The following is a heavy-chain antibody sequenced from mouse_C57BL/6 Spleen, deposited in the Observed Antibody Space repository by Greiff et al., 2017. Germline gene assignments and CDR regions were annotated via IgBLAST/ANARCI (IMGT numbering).Heavy chain of an antibody. D-gene: IGHD3-3*01. V-gene: IGHV5-6*01. CDR1: GFTFSSYG. Sequence: EVQLVESGGDLVKPGGSLKLSCAASGFTFSSYGMSWVRQTPDKRLEWVATISSGGSYTYYPDSVKGRFTISRDNAKNTLYLQMSSLKSEDTAMYYCARHGDVYAMDYWGQGTSVTVSS. CDR2: ISSGGSYT. J-gene: IGHJ4*01. CDR3: ARHGDVYAMDY.